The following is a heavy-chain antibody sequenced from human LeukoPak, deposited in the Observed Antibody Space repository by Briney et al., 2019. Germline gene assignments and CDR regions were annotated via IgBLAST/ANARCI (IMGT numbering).Heavy chain of an antibody. D-gene: IGHD2-2*01. CDR2: IIPIFGTA. CDR1: GGTFSSYA. J-gene: IGHJ4*02. V-gene: IGHV1-69*06. CDR3: ACNQQLRENYFDY. Sequence: ASVKVSCKASGGTFSSYAISRVRQAPGQGLEWMGGIIPIFGTANYAQKFQGRVTITADKSTSTAYMELSSLRSEDTAVYYCACNQQLRENYFDYWGQGTLVTVSS.